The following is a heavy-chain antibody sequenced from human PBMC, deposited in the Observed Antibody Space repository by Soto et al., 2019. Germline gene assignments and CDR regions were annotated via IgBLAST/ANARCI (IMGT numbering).Heavy chain of an antibody. J-gene: IGHJ4*01. CDR3: DRDGVICSGSYCYLDY. CDR2: IRDKGGSYTT. V-gene: IGHV3-72*01. CDR1: GFTFSDHF. Sequence: EVQLVESGGGLVQPGGSLRLSCASSGFTFSDHFMDWVRQAPGKGLEWVGRIRDKGGSYTTDYAAAVKGRFTISRDDSQTSLFLQMNRLKIEDKAVYYCDRDGVICSGSYCYLDYWGHGTLVTVSS. D-gene: IGHD2-15*01.